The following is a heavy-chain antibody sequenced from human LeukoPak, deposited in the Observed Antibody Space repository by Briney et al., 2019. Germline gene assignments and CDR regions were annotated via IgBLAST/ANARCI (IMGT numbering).Heavy chain of an antibody. Sequence: SETLSLTCAVYAGSFSGYYWSWIRQSPGKGLDWIGEINQSGITNYNPSLKSRVTISIDTSKTQFSLRVNSVTAADTAVYYCARHPPSGFPDYWGQGTLVTVSS. D-gene: IGHD5-12*01. CDR3: ARHPPSGFPDY. V-gene: IGHV4-34*01. CDR1: AGSFSGYY. J-gene: IGHJ4*02. CDR2: INQSGIT.